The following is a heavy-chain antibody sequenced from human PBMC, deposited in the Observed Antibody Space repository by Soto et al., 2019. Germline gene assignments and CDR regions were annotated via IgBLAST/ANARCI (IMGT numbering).Heavy chain of an antibody. Sequence: SETLSLTCSVSGGSIGSYYWSWIRQPPGKGLEWIGYIYYSGSTNYNPSLKSRVTISVDRSKNQFSLKLSSVTAADTAVYYCARVPDRWGQGTLVTVSS. CDR2: IYYSGST. V-gene: IGHV4-59*12. D-gene: IGHD2-2*01. CDR1: GGSIGSYY. J-gene: IGHJ5*02. CDR3: ARVPDR.